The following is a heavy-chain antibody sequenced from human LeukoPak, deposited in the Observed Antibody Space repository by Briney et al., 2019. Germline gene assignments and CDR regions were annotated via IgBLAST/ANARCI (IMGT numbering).Heavy chain of an antibody. CDR3: AKDRAVVVVAATDY. V-gene: IGHV3-23*01. Sequence: GGSLRLSCAASGFTFSSYAMSWVRQAPGKGLEWVSTIGATGTSSYYADSVKGRFTISRDNSKNTLHLQMNSLRAEDTAVYYCAKDRAVVVVAATDYWGQGTLVTVSS. CDR2: IGATGTSS. D-gene: IGHD2-15*01. CDR1: GFTFSSYA. J-gene: IGHJ4*02.